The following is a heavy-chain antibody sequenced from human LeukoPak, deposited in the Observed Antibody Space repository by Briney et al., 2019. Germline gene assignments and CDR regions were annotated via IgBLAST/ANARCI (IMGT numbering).Heavy chain of an antibody. CDR1: GGSMSSYY. CDR3: ARHSSDLDFDY. J-gene: IGHJ4*02. CDR2: IYYSGST. D-gene: IGHD2-21*02. Sequence: SETLSLTCTVSGGSMSSYYWSWIRQPPGKGLEWIGDIYYSGSTNYNPSLRGRVTISVDTSKNHFSLKLSSVTAADTAIYYCARHSSDLDFDYWGQGALATVSS. V-gene: IGHV4-59*08.